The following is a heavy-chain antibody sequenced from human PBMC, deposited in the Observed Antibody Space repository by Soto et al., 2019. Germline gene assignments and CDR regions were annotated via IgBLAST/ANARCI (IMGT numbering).Heavy chain of an antibody. CDR2: IDPSNGNT. CDR3: ARSRSSGSYFLYYYGMDV. J-gene: IGHJ6*02. Sequence: ASVKVSCKASGYTFTKFHIHWVRQAPGQGLEWMGMIDPSNGNTKYSQKFQGRVTITRDTSASTSYMELSSLRSEDTAVYYCARSRSSGSYFLYYYGMDVWGQETTVTVSS. D-gene: IGHD3-10*01. CDR1: GYTFTKFH. V-gene: IGHV1-3*01.